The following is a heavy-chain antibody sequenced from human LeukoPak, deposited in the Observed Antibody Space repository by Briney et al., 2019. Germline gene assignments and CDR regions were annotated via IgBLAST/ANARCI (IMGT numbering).Heavy chain of an antibody. CDR1: GYTFTGYY. J-gene: IGHJ3*02. Sequence: ASVKVSCKASGYTFTGYYMHWVRQAPRQGLEWMGWINPNSGGTNYAQKFQGRVTMTRDTSISTAYMELSRLRSDDTAVYYCASPASVVMVAARTDDAFDIWGQGTMVTVSS. D-gene: IGHD2-15*01. CDR2: INPNSGGT. CDR3: ASPASVVMVAARTDDAFDI. V-gene: IGHV1-2*02.